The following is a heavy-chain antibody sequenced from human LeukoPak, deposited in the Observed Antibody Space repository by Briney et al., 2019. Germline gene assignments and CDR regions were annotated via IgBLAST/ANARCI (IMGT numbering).Heavy chain of an antibody. CDR2: IYDDNT. CDR1: GFTVSAYA. J-gene: IGHJ4*02. V-gene: IGHV3-23*01. Sequence: GVSLRLSCAASGFTVSAYAMAWVRQAPGKGLEWVSTIYDDNTYYADSVKGRFTISRDNSKNTLYLQMNSLRAEDTAVYYCARDTYSTTWYAAEDWGQGTLVTVSS. CDR3: ARDTYSTTWYAAED. D-gene: IGHD6-13*01.